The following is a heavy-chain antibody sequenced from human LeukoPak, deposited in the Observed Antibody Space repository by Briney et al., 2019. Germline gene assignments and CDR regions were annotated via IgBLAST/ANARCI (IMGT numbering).Heavy chain of an antibody. CDR1: GYSFTSYW. J-gene: IGHJ1*01. CDR2: IYPGDSDT. D-gene: IGHD2-2*01. V-gene: IGHV5-51*01. Sequence: GESLKISCKGSGYSFTSYWIGWVRQMPGKGLEWMGIIYPGDSDTRYSPSFQGQVTISADRSISTAYLQWSSLKASDTAMYYCVRLLESYCSRTSCYLHWGQGTLVTVSS. CDR3: VRLLESYCSRTSCYLH.